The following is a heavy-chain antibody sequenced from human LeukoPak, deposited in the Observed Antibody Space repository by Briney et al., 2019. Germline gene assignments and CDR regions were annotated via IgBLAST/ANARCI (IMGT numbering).Heavy chain of an antibody. J-gene: IGHJ4*02. V-gene: IGHV1-18*01. CDR2: TSTYNGNT. CDR1: GYTFTSYG. D-gene: IGHD1-26*01. Sequence: ASVKVSCKASGYTFTSYGISWVRQAPGQGLEWMGWTSTYNGNTNYAQKLQGRVTMTTDASTSTAYMKLRSLRSDDTAVYYCAREFRSGSYSEFDYWGQGTLVTVSS. CDR3: AREFRSGSYSEFDY.